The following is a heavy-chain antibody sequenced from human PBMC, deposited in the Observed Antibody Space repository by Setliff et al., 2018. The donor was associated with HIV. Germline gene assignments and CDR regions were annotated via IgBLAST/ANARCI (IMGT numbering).Heavy chain of an antibody. V-gene: IGHV3-74*01. CDR3: VRKAEVGTTTHFDY. D-gene: IGHD1-26*01. Sequence: GGSLRLSCRASGLTFSGYWIHWVRQAPGKGLEWVSRINNDGSITSYADSVKGRFTISRDNAKNTLYLQMNSLRAEDTAVYYCVRKAEVGTTTHFDYWGQGTLVTVSS. J-gene: IGHJ4*02. CDR2: INNDGSIT. CDR1: GLTFSGYW.